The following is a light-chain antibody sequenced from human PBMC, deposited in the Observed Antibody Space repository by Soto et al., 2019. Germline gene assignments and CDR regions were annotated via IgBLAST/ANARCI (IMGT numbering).Light chain of an antibody. Sequence: DIQMTQSPSSLSASVADRVTITCRASQSIRRSLNWYQQKPGKAPKLLIYAASSLQSGVPSRFSGSGSGTDFTLTISSLQPDDFATYYCQQYSSYWTFGQGTKVDIK. CDR3: QQYSSYWT. V-gene: IGKV1-39*01. CDR2: AAS. J-gene: IGKJ1*01. CDR1: QSIRRS.